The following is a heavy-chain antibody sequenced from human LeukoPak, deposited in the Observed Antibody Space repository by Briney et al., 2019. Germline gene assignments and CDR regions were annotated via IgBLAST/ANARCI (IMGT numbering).Heavy chain of an antibody. V-gene: IGHV3-21*01. CDR2: ISTTSRHI. D-gene: IGHD5-12*01. CDR3: ARGNSDYDHDY. CDR1: GFTFSGYS. J-gene: IGHJ4*02. Sequence: GGSLRLSCAASGFTFSGYSMNWVRQAPGKGLEWVSSISTTSRHIYYADSVKARFTVSRDNAKNSLYLQMNSLRAEDTAVYYCARGNSDYDHDYWGQGTLVTVSS.